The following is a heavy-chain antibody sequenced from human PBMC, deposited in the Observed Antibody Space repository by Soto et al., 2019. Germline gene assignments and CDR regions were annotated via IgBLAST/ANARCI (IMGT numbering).Heavy chain of an antibody. V-gene: IGHV3-48*03. CDR1: GFIFSNYE. Sequence: PGGSLRLSCTASGFIFSNYEMNWVRQAPGKGLEWVAYISVSGRTIYYADSVKGRFTISRDNAKKSLFLQMDSLRAEDTAVYHCAREGSRDTPLARLYQWFDPWGQGTQVTVSS. J-gene: IGHJ5*01. D-gene: IGHD5-18*01. CDR2: ISVSGRTI. CDR3: AREGSRDTPLARLYQWFDP.